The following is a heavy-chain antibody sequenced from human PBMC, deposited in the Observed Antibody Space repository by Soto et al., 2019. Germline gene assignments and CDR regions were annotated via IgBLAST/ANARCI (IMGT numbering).Heavy chain of an antibody. Sequence: ASVKVSCKASGYTFTSYDINWVRQATGQGLEWMGWMNPNSGNTGYARKFQGRVTMTRNTSISTAYMELSSLRSEDTAVYYCARDSGSYYHYYYYGMDVWGQGTTVTVSS. D-gene: IGHD1-26*01. CDR1: GYTFTSYD. J-gene: IGHJ6*02. V-gene: IGHV1-8*01. CDR3: ARDSGSYYHYYYYGMDV. CDR2: MNPNSGNT.